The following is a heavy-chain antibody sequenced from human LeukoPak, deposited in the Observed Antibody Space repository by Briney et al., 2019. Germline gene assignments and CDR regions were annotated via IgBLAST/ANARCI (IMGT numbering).Heavy chain of an antibody. V-gene: IGHV3-30*02. CDR3: ARELAYYDILTGYSDLYYYYGMDV. CDR1: GFPFNAYN. D-gene: IGHD3-9*01. J-gene: IGHJ6*02. CDR2: IRYDGSNK. Sequence: PGGSLRLSCTAPGFPFNAYNIHWIRQAPGKGLEWVAFIRYDGSNKYYADSVKGRFTISRDNSKNTLYLQMNSLRAEDTAVYYCARELAYYDILTGYSDLYYYYGMDVWGQGTTVTVSS.